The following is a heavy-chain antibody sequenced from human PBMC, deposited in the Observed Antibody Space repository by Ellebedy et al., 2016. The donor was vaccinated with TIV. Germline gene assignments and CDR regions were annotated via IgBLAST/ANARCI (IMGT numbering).Heavy chain of an antibody. CDR1: GGTFSSYA. Sequence: SVKVSCXASGGTFSSYAISWVRQAPGQGLEWMGGIIPIFGTANYAQKFQGRVTITADESTSTAYMELSSLRSEDTAVYYCASSGAYCSGGSCYSYWFDPWGQGTLVTVSS. D-gene: IGHD2-15*01. CDR3: ASSGAYCSGGSCYSYWFDP. V-gene: IGHV1-69*13. CDR2: IIPIFGTA. J-gene: IGHJ5*02.